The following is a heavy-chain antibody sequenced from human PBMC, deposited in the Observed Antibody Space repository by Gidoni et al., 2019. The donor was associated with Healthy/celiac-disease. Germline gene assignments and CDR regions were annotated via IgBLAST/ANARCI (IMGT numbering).Heavy chain of an antibody. V-gene: IGHV5-51*01. CDR3: ARHCGDPSGSYYYYMDV. CDR2: IYHGDSDT. J-gene: IGHJ6*03. Sequence: EVQLVQSGAEVKKPGESLKISCKGSGYSFTTYWIGWVRQMPGKGLEWMGIIYHGDSDTRNSPSFQGQVTISADKSISTAYLQWSSLKASDTAMYYCARHCGDPSGSYYYYMDVWGKGTTVTVSS. D-gene: IGHD1-26*01. CDR1: GYSFTTYW.